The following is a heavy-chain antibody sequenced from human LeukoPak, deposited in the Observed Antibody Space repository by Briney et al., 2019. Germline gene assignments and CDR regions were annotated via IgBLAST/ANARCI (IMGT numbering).Heavy chain of an antibody. CDR2: IIPIFGTA. J-gene: IGHJ5*02. V-gene: IGHV1-69*05. Sequence: GSSVKVSCKASGGTFSSYAISWVRQAPGQGLEWMGGIIPIFGTANYAQKFQGRVTITTDESTSTAYMELSSLRSEDTAVYYCARGDSRLELRNWFDPWGQGTLVTVSS. CDR3: ARGDSRLELRNWFDP. CDR1: GGTFSSYA. D-gene: IGHD1-7*01.